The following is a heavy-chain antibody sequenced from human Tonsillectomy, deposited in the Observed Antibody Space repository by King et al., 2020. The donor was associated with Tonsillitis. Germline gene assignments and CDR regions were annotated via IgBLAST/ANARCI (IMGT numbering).Heavy chain of an antibody. J-gene: IGHJ6*02. CDR2: ISYDGSNK. CDR1: GFTFSSYG. Sequence: VQLVESGGGVVQPVRSLRLSCAASGFTFSSYGMHWVRQAPGKGLEWVAVISYDGSNKYYADSVKGRFTISRDNSKNTLYLQRNSLRAEDTAVYYCAKDLGQVVVVPYGTDVWGQGTTVTVSS. V-gene: IGHV3-30*18. CDR3: AKDLGQVVVVPYGTDV. D-gene: IGHD2-2*01.